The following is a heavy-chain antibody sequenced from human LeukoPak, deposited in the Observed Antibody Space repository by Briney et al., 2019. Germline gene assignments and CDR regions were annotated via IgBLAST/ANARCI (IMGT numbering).Heavy chain of an antibody. CDR1: GGSINYHY. V-gene: IGHV4-59*11. J-gene: IGHJ3*01. D-gene: IGHD3-22*01. CDR2: IYYSGTT. CDR3: ARLLDNDSSGYPDTFDV. Sequence: PSETLSLTCTVSGGSINYHYWSWIRQPPGKRLEWIGFIYYSGTTNYNPSLQSRITISVDTSKNHFSLKLTSVTAADTAVYYCARLLDNDSSGYPDTFDVWGQGTMVTVSS.